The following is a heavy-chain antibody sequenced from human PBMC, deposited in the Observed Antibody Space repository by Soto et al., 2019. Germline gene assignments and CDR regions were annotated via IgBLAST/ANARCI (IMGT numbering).Heavy chain of an antibody. CDR1: GGTFSDSV. Sequence: SVKVSCKASGGTFSDSVTSWVRQAPGQGLEWVGGIVPIFGKANLAEKFQDRVTITADESTSTAYMQLSSLRSADTAVYYCARGRDGSNYYFDYWGQGTLVTVSS. CDR3: ARGRDGSNYYFDY. J-gene: IGHJ4*02. D-gene: IGHD3-10*01. V-gene: IGHV1-69*13. CDR2: IVPIFGKA.